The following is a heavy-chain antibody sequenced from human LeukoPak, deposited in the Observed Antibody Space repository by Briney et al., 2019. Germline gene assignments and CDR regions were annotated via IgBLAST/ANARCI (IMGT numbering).Heavy chain of an antibody. Sequence: PSETLSLTCTVSGGSISSYYWSWIRQPPGKGLEWIGYIYYSGSTNYNPSLKSRVTISVDTSKNQFSLKLSYVTAADTAVYFCARESSWGNFDYWGQGPLVTVSS. J-gene: IGHJ4*02. V-gene: IGHV4-59*01. CDR3: ARESSWGNFDY. CDR2: IYYSGST. D-gene: IGHD7-27*01. CDR1: GGSISSYY.